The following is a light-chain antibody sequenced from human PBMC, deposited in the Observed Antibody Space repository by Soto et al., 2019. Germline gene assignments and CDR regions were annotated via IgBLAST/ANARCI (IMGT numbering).Light chain of an antibody. J-gene: IGKJ1*01. CDR1: QSISNW. Sequence: DIQMTQSPSTLSASVGDRVTITCRASQSISNWLAWYQQRPGKAPKLLIYMVSRLEGGVASRFSGSGSGTEFTLTISSLQPDDFATYYCQQYNTYSRTFGQGTKVEIK. CDR3: QQYNTYSRT. CDR2: MVS. V-gene: IGKV1-5*03.